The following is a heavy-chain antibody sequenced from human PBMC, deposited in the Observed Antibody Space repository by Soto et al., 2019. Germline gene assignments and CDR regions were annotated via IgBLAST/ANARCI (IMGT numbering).Heavy chain of an antibody. J-gene: IGHJ6*02. Sequence: QVQLVQSGAEVKKPGASVKVSCKASGYTFTSYYMHWVRQAPGQGLEWMGIINPSGGSTSYAQKSQGRVTMTGDTSTSTVYMELSSLRSEETAVYYCARDQGCSGGSCYSYYYYGMDVWGQGTTVTVSS. V-gene: IGHV1-46*01. CDR2: INPSGGST. D-gene: IGHD2-15*01. CDR3: ARDQGCSGGSCYSYYYYGMDV. CDR1: GYTFTSYY.